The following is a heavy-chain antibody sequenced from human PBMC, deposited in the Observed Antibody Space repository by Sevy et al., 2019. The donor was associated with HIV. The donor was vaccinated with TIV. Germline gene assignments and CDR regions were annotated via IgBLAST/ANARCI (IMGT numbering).Heavy chain of an antibody. V-gene: IGHV1-18*01. Sequence: ASLKVSCKASGYTFTNYGISWVRQAPGQGLEWMGWISAYNGNTNYAQKLQGRVTMTTDTSTNTAYMELRSLRSDDTAVYYCAREPFYDGSGSYYEGSDYWGQGTLVTVSS. CDR3: AREPFYDGSGSYYEGSDY. D-gene: IGHD3-10*01. J-gene: IGHJ4*02. CDR2: ISAYNGNT. CDR1: GYTFTNYG.